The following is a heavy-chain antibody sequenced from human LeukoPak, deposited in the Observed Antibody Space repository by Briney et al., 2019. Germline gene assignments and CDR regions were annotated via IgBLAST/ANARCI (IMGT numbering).Heavy chain of an antibody. CDR3: TKVGFNA. CDR2: MNPNSGGT. Sequence: RASVRVSSKASGYTFTDYFIHWMRQAPGQGLERRGWMNPNSGGTKYAEKFQGRVTMSRDTSISTAYMELSRLRSDDTAVYYCTKVGFNAWGQGTLVTVSS. CDR1: GYTFTDYF. V-gene: IGHV1-2*02. J-gene: IGHJ5*02.